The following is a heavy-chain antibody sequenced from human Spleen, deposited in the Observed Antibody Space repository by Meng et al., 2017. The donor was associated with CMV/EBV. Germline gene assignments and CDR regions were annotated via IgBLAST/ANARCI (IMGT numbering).Heavy chain of an antibody. CDR1: GYIFTGYY. CDR3: ARGFSYGSGEFDY. J-gene: IGHJ4*02. CDR2: INPNSGGT. V-gene: IGHV1-2*02. D-gene: IGHD3-10*01. Sequence: ASVKVSCKASGYIFTGYYMHWVRQAPGQGLEWMGWINPNSGGTNYAQKFQGRVTMTRDTSISTTYMELSRLRSDDTAVYYCARGFSYGSGEFDYWGQGTLVTVSS.